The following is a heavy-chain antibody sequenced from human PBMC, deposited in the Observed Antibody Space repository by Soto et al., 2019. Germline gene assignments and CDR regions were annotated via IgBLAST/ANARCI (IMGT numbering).Heavy chain of an antibody. Sequence: QVQLVQSGAEVKKPGSSVKVSCKASGGTFSSYAISWVRQAPGQGLEWMGRIIPIFGTTNYARKFQGRVKITADESTSTACMELSSLRAEDTAVFYCAAYYYDSSGHYFHYWGQGTLVTVSS. J-gene: IGHJ4*02. CDR3: AAYYYDSSGHYFHY. CDR1: GGTFSSYA. CDR2: IIPIFGTT. D-gene: IGHD3-22*01. V-gene: IGHV1-69*18.